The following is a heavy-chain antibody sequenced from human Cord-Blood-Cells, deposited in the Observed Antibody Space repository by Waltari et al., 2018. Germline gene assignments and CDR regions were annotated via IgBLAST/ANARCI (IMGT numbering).Heavy chain of an antibody. D-gene: IGHD1-1*01. Sequence: EVQLVESGGGLVQPGGSLRLSCAASGFTFSSYSMNWVRQAPGKGLEWGSYISSSSRTIYYAGAGRGRFTIAGDNAKSSLYRQTNSLRAEDTAVYYCARDETSTTHDAVDIWGQGTMVTVSS. J-gene: IGHJ3*02. CDR1: GFTFSSYS. CDR2: ISSSSRTI. V-gene: IGHV3-48*01. CDR3: ARDETSTTHDAVDI.